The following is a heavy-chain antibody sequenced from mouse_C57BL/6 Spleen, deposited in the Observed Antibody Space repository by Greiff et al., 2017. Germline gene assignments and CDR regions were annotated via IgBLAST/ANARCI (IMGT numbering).Heavy chain of an antibody. J-gene: IGHJ4*01. Sequence: VHVKQSGPELVKPGDSVKISCKASGYSFTGYFMNWVMQSHGKSLEWIGRINPYNGDTFYNQKFKGKATLTRDKSSSTANMELRSLTSEDSAVYYCASGYYYGSSYEGYYYAMDYWGQGTSVTVSS. CDR3: ASGYYYGSSYEGYYYAMDY. V-gene: IGHV1-20*01. CDR1: GYSFTGYF. CDR2: INPYNGDT. D-gene: IGHD1-1*01.